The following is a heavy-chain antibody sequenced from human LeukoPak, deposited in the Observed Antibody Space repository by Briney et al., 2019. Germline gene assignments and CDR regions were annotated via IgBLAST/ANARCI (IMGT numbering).Heavy chain of an antibody. J-gene: IGHJ6*04. V-gene: IGHV3-7*01. D-gene: IGHD3-9*01. CDR1: GFTVSSDW. CDR2: IKQDGSEK. CDR3: ARDQLRYFDWLLRYYYYGMDV. Sequence: GGSLRLACAASGFTVSSDWMSWVRQAPGRGLEWVANIKQDGSEKYYVDSVKGRFTISRDNAKNSLYLQMNSLRAEDTAVYYCARDQLRYFDWLLRYYYYGMDVWGKGTTVTVSS.